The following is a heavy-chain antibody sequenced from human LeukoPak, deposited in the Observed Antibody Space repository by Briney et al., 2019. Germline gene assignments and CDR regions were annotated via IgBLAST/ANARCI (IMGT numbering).Heavy chain of an antibody. V-gene: IGHV4-4*07. CDR3: ARVSSRRLPPTYSYGRRNYFDY. CDR1: GGSISSYY. CDR2: FHTTGST. J-gene: IGHJ4*02. D-gene: IGHD3-10*01. Sequence: PSETLSLTCTVSGGSISSYYWSWIRQPAGKGLEWIGRFHTTGSTNYNPSLKSRVTMSVDTSKNQFSLGLSSVTAADTAVYYCARVSSRRLPPTYSYGRRNYFDYWGQGTLVTVSS.